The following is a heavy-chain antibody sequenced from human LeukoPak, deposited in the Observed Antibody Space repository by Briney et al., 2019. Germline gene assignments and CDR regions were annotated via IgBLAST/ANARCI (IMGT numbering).Heavy chain of an antibody. Sequence: SETLSLTCAVYGGSFSGYYWSWIRQPPGKGLEWIGEINHSGSTNYNPSLKSRVTISVDTSKNQFSLKLGSVTAADTAVYYCARADERGYCSGGSCHYFDYWGQGTLVTVSS. CDR3: ARADERGYCSGGSCHYFDY. D-gene: IGHD2-15*01. V-gene: IGHV4-34*01. J-gene: IGHJ4*02. CDR1: GGSFSGYY. CDR2: INHSGST.